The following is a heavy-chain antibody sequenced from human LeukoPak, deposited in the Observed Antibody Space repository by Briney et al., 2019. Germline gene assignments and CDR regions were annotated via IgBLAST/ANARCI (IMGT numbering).Heavy chain of an antibody. V-gene: IGHV3-23*01. CDR2: LSGVGNST. D-gene: IGHD3-22*01. J-gene: IGHJ1*01. CDR3: AKGPMYYYDSSAPYPEYFQH. CDR1: GFTFSSYA. Sequence: QTGGSLRLSCAASGFTFSSYAMSWVRQAPGKGLEWVSTLSGVGNSTYYADSVKGRFTISRDSSKNTLYLQMNSLRAEDTAVYFCAKGPMYYYDSSAPYPEYFQHWGQGTLVTVPS.